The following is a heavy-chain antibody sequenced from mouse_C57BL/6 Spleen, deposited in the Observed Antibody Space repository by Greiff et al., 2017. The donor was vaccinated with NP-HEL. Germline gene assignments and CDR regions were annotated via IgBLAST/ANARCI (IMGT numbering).Heavy chain of an antibody. J-gene: IGHJ3*01. CDR1: GYSITSGYY. CDR2: ISYDGSN. Sequence: EVQLQESGPGLVKPSQSLSLTCSVTGYSITSGYYWNWIRQFPGNKLEWMGYISYDGSNNYNPSLKNRISITRDTSKNQFFLKLNSVTTEDTATYYCARDGYGSQAWFAYWGQGTLVTVSA. D-gene: IGHD1-1*01. V-gene: IGHV3-6*01. CDR3: ARDGYGSQAWFAY.